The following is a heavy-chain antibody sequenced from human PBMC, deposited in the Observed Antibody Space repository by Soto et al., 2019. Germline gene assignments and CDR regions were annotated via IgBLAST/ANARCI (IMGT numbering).Heavy chain of an antibody. D-gene: IGHD6-13*01. CDR2: ISGSGGST. V-gene: IGHV3-23*01. J-gene: IGHJ4*02. Sequence: GGAPRLPCAASGFTFKRFAMGWVRQAPGKGPEGVLAISGSGGSTYYADSVKGRFTISRDNSKNTLYLQMNSLRAEDTAVYYCAKGEFSLAAVAAASDYWGQGTLVTVSS. CDR1: GFTFKRFA. CDR3: AKGEFSLAAVAAASDY.